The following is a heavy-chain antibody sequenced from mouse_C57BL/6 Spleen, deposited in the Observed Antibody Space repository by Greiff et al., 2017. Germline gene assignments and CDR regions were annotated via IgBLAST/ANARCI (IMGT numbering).Heavy chain of an antibody. CDR1: GYAFSSSW. J-gene: IGHJ4*01. V-gene: IGHV1-82*01. Sequence: QVQLQQSGPELVKPGASVKISCKASGYAFSSSWMNWVKQRPGQGLAWIGRIYPGAGDTNYNGKFKGKATLTADKSSSTASMQISSLTSEDSAVYFGARGGGAMDYWGQGTSVTVSS. CDR3: ARGGGAMDY. CDR2: IYPGAGDT.